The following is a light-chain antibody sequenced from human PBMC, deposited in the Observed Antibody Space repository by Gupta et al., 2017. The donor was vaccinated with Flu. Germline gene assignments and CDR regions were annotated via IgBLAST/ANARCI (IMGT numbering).Light chain of an antibody. CDR2: DAS. Sequence: EVVLTQSPATLSLSPGERATLSCRASQDISIYLAWYQQKPGQAPRLLLYDASKRATGIPARFSGSGSGTDFTLTISSLEPDDFAVYYCQQRSNWPITFGQGTRLEIK. V-gene: IGKV3-11*01. CDR1: QDISIY. CDR3: QQRSNWPIT. J-gene: IGKJ5*01.